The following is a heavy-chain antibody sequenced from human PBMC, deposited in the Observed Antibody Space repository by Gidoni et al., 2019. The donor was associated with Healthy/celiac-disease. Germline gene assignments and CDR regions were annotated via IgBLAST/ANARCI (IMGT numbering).Heavy chain of an antibody. V-gene: IGHV3-20*04. CDR3: ARDDGSLEGNYEFDY. D-gene: IGHD1-7*01. J-gene: IGHJ4*02. CDR1: GFTFDDYG. CDR2: INWNGGIT. Sequence: EVQLVESGGGVVRPGGSLRLSCAASGFTFDDYGMRWVRQAPGKGLEWVSGINWNGGITSYADSVKGRFTISRDNAKNSLYLQMNSLRAEDTALYYCARDDGSLEGNYEFDYWGQGTLVTVSS.